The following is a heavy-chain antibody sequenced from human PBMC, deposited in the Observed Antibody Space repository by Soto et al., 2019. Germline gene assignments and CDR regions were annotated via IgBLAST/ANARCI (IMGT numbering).Heavy chain of an antibody. CDR3: ARGNEYGGISHAFDI. D-gene: IGHD4-17*01. V-gene: IGHV1-69*14. J-gene: IGHJ3*02. CDR2: ILPIFGTA. Sequence: QVQLVQSGAEVKKPGSSVKVSCKASGGTFSTSSINWVRQAPGQRPEWMGNILPIFGTADYAQKFQDRVTISADKPTTSAYMELRSLFSAGPGVLCCARGNEYGGISHAFDIGGQGTVVTVSS. CDR1: GGTFSTSS.